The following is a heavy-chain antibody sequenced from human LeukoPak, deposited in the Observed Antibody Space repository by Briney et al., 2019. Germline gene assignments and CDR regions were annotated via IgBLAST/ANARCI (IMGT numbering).Heavy chain of an antibody. Sequence: SETLSLTCTVSGGSISGYYWTWIRQPPGKGLEWIGYIYSSGSTKYNPSLKSPITISVDTSKNQLSLKLSSVTAADTAVYYCARNGYYSVDYWGQGTLVTVSS. CDR3: ARNGYYSVDY. J-gene: IGHJ4*02. V-gene: IGHV4-59*12. D-gene: IGHD4-17*01. CDR1: GGSISGYY. CDR2: IYSSGST.